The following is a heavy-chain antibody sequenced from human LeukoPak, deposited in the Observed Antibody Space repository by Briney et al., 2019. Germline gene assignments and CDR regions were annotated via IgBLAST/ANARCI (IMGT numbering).Heavy chain of an antibody. CDR2: IKQDGSEK. D-gene: IGHD3-3*01. CDR1: GFTFSSYW. V-gene: IGHV3-7*01. J-gene: IGHJ4*02. CDR3: ATGDRYDFWSGYYKEGYFDY. Sequence: PGGSLRLSCAASGFTFSSYWMSWVRQAPGKGLEWVANIKQDGSEKYYVDSVKGRFTISRDNAKNSLYLQTNSLRAEDTAVYYCATGDRYDFWSGYYKEGYFDYWGQGTLVTVSS.